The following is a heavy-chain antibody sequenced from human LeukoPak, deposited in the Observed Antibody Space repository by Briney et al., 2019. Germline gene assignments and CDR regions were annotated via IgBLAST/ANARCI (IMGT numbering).Heavy chain of an antibody. Sequence: PSETLSLTCTVSGGSVSSGSYHWSWIRQPPGKGLEWIGYIYYSGSTNYNPSLKSRVTISVDTSKNQFSLKLSSVTAADTAVYYCAREVSSGWSLRGYYFDYWGQGTLVTVSS. CDR3: AREVSSGWSLRGYYFDY. D-gene: IGHD6-19*01. J-gene: IGHJ4*02. V-gene: IGHV4-61*01. CDR2: IYYSGST. CDR1: GGSVSSGSYH.